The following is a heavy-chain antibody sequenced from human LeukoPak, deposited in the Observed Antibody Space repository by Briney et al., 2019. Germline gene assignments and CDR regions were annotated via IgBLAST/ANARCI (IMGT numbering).Heavy chain of an antibody. D-gene: IGHD2-2*02. V-gene: IGHV3-23*01. Sequence: GGSLRLSCAASGFTFSSYAMSWVRQAPGKGLEWVSAISGSGGSTYYADSVKGRCTISRDNSKKTLYLQMNNLRAEDTAVYYCAKDRGKYCSSTSCYIVDYWGQGTLVTVSS. J-gene: IGHJ4*02. CDR2: ISGSGGST. CDR1: GFTFSSYA. CDR3: AKDRGKYCSSTSCYIVDY.